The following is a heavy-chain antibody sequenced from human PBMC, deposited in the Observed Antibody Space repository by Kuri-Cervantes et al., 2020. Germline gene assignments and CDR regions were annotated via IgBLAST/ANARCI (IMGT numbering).Heavy chain of an antibody. D-gene: IGHD3-9*01. V-gene: IGHV3-30*18. CDR1: GFTFSSYG. CDR3: AKMHVRYFDWLPSDY. J-gene: IGHJ4*02. Sequence: GESLKISCAASGFTFSSYGMHWVRQAPGKGLEWVAVISYDGSNKYYADSVKGRFTISRDNSKNTLYLQMNSLRAEDTAVYYCAKMHVRYFDWLPSDYWGQGTLVTVSS. CDR2: ISYDGSNK.